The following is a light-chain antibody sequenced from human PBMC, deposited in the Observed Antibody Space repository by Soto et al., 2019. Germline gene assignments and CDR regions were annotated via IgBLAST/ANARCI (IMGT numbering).Light chain of an antibody. CDR2: WTS. CDR1: QSVLYNSNNDSY. V-gene: IGKV4-1*01. CDR3: QQYYSIPWT. J-gene: IGKJ1*01. Sequence: DIVMTQTPDSLAVSLGERATINCKSSQSVLYNSNNDSYLTWYQQKPGQSPRVLIYWTSTRESGVPDRFSGSGSGTDFTLTISSLQAEDVAVYSCQQYYSIPWTFGQGTKVEIK.